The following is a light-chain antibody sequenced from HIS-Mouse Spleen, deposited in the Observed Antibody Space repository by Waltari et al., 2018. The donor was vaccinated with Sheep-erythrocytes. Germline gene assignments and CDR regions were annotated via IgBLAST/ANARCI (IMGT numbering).Light chain of an antibody. CDR3: CSYAGSYTLV. Sequence: QSALTQPRSVSGSPGQSVTISRTGTSRDVGGYNYVSWYHQHPGKAPKLMFYDVSKRPSGVPDRFSGSKSGNTASLTISGLQAEDEADYYCCSYAGSYTLVFGGGTKLTVL. CDR2: DVS. CDR1: SRDVGGYNY. J-gene: IGLJ2*01. V-gene: IGLV2-11*01.